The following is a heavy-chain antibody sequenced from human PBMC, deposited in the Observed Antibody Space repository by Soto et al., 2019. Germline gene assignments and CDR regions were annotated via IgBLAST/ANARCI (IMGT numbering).Heavy chain of an antibody. D-gene: IGHD3-22*01. CDR1: WFSLSVYGVR. Sequence: GXTLVSPTQTLTXNCSFSWFSLSVYGVRVIWFRQPPGETLEWLALIHWNDYKRYSPYLKSRLTITKDTSKNQVVLTLTNLDPLDTGTYFCAHTKDSSGFLNSWGQGILGTVSS. CDR3: AHTKDSSGFLNS. CDR2: IHWNDYK. J-gene: IGHJ4*02. V-gene: IGHV2-5*01.